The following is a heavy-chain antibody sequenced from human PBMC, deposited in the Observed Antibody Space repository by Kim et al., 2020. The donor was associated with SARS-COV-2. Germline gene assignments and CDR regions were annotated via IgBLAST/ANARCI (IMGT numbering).Heavy chain of an antibody. D-gene: IGHD2-2*01. CDR2: TYYISKWYN. CDR3: VRRYCNTTRCLFDI. J-gene: IGHJ3*02. Sequence: SQTLSLTCAISGDSVSSNSAAWNWIRQSPSRGLEWLGRTYYISKWYNDYAVSVKSRITVNPDTSKNQFSLQLNSVTPEDTAVYYCVRRYCNTTRCLFDIWGQGTMVTVSS. CDR1: GDSVSSNSAA. V-gene: IGHV6-1*01.